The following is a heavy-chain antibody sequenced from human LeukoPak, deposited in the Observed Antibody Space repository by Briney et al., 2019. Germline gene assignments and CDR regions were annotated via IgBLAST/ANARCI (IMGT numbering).Heavy chain of an antibody. Sequence: SETLSLTCTVSGGSISSYYWSWIWQPPGKGLEWIGYIYYSGSTDYNPSLKSRVTISVDTSKNQFSLKLSSVTAADTAVYYCASTSMNRDGYNYDYWGQGTLVTVSS. D-gene: IGHD5-24*01. CDR2: IYYSGST. CDR3: ASTSMNRDGYNYDY. V-gene: IGHV4-59*08. J-gene: IGHJ4*02. CDR1: GGSISSYY.